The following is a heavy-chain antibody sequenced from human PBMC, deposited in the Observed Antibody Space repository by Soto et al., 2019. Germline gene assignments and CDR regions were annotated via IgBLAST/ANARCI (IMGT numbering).Heavy chain of an antibody. V-gene: IGHV1-18*01. CDR2: ISAYNGNT. D-gene: IGHD3-9*01. J-gene: IGHJ4*02. CDR3: ARDDYDICTGYRTFDY. Sequence: ASVKVSCKASGYTFTSYGISWVRQAPGQGLEWMGWISAYNGNTNYAQKLQGRVTMTTDTSTSTAYMELRSLRSDDTAVYYCARDDYDICTGYRTFDYWGQGTLVTVSS. CDR1: GYTFTSYG.